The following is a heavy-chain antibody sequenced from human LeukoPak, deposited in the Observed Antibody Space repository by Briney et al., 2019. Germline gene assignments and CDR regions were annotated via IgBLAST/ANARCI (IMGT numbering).Heavy chain of an antibody. D-gene: IGHD3-22*01. J-gene: IGHJ4*02. Sequence: GGSLRLSCAASGFSFSTYSMSWVRQAPGKGLEWVSSTSGSSSYKYYADSVKGRFTISRDNAKKSLYLQMNSLRVEDTAVYYCAREGDDSSGYYLDSFDYWGQGTLVTVSS. CDR1: GFSFSTYS. CDR3: AREGDDSSGYYLDSFDY. V-gene: IGHV3-21*01. CDR2: TSGSSSYK.